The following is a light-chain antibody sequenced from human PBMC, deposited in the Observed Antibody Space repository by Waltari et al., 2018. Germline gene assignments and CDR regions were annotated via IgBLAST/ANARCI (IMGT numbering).Light chain of an antibody. Sequence: QSVVTQPASVSGSPGQSISISCTGTSNDIGANDYVSWYQHHPGRAPPLVIYDVSVRPSWVSIRFSGSKSGNTASLTISGLQAEDEALYYCSSYTLTNPVVFGGGTKLTVL. V-gene: IGLV2-14*03. CDR3: SSYTLTNPVV. CDR2: DVS. J-gene: IGLJ2*01. CDR1: SNDIGANDY.